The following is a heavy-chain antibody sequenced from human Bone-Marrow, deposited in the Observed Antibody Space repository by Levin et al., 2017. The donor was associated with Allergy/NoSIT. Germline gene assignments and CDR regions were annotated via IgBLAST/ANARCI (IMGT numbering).Heavy chain of an antibody. CDR2: INHSGST. CDR1: GGSFSGYY. V-gene: IGHV4-34*01. Sequence: PSETLSLTCAVYGGSFSGYYWSWIRQPPGKGLEWIGEINHSGSTNYNPSLKSRVTISVDTTKNQFTLNLSSVTAADTAGYYCTRGPYKISRRAFDIWGQGTMVTVSS. CDR3: TRGPYKISRRAFDI. D-gene: IGHD1-1*01. J-gene: IGHJ3*02.